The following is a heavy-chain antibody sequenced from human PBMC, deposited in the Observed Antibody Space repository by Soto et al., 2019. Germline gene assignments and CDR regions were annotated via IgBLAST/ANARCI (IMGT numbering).Heavy chain of an antibody. CDR1: GGSISSGGYY. CDR2: IYYSGST. D-gene: IGHD5-18*01. V-gene: IGHV4-31*03. J-gene: IGHJ4*02. CDR3: ARGTWIQLWPLFDY. Sequence: QVQLQESGPGLVKPSQTLSLTCTVSGGSISSGGYYWSWIRQHPGKGLEWIGYIYYSGSTYYNPSLKSRVTIAVDTSKNQFSLKLSSVTAADTAVYYCARGTWIQLWPLFDYWGQGTLVTVSS.